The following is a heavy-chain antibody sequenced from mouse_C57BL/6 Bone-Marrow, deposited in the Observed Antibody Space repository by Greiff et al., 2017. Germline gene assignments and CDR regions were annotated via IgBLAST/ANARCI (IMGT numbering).Heavy chain of an antibody. D-gene: IGHD2-1*01. CDR1: GYAFTNYL. J-gene: IGHJ3*01. CDR3: ARGGGNLRFAY. Sequence: QVQLKQSGAELVRPGTSVKVSCKASGYAFTNYLIEWVKQRPGQGLEWIGVINPGSGGTNYNEKFKGKATLTADKSSSTAYMQLSSLTAEDSAVCFCARGGGNLRFAYWGQGTLVTVSA. CDR2: INPGSGGT. V-gene: IGHV1-54*01.